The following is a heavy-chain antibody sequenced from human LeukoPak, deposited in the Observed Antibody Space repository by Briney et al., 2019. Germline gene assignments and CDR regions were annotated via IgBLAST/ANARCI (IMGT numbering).Heavy chain of an antibody. Sequence: SETLSLTCAVYGGSFSGYYWSWIRQPPGKGLEWIGEINHSGSTNYNPSLKSRVTISVDTSKNQFSLKLSSVTAADTAVYYCARGRTRWDYWGQGTLVTVSS. CDR2: INHSGST. CDR1: GGSFSGYY. V-gene: IGHV4-34*01. J-gene: IGHJ4*02. CDR3: ARGRTRWDY. D-gene: IGHD5-24*01.